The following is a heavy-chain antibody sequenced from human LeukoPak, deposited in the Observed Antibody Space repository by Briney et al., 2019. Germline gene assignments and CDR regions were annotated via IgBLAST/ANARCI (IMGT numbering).Heavy chain of an antibody. CDR2: IYYSGST. CDR1: GGSISSYY. V-gene: IGHV4-59*12. CDR3: AGQLYNWFDP. Sequence: SSETLSLTCTVSGGSISSYYWSWIRQPPGKGLEWIGYIYYSGSTNYNPSLKSRVTMSVDTSKNQFSLKLSSVTAADTAVYYCAGQLYNWFDPWGQGTLVTVSS. D-gene: IGHD6-13*01. J-gene: IGHJ5*02.